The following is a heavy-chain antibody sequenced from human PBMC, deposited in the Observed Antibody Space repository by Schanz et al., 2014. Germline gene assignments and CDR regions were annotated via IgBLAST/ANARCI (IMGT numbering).Heavy chain of an antibody. Sequence: EVQLVESGGGLVQPGGSLRLSCAASGFSITNYWMHWVRQTPGKGLEWVANIKGDSSEKNYVDSVKGRFTLSRDNAKKTMDLQMNSLRVEDTAVYYCARDPNSVNEIDYWGQGTLVTVSS. V-gene: IGHV3-7*03. D-gene: IGHD5-12*01. J-gene: IGHJ4*02. CDR2: IKGDSSEK. CDR3: ARDPNSVNEIDY. CDR1: GFSITNYW.